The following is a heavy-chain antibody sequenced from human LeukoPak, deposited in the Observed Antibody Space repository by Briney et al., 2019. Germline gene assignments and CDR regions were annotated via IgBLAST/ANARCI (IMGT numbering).Heavy chain of an antibody. J-gene: IGHJ4*02. V-gene: IGHV3-23*01. CDR3: AKGGGWLYYFDY. CDR1: GFTFSSFA. Sequence: PGGSLRHSCSASGFTFSSFAMNWVRQAPGKGLEWVSAISSSGGDAYYADSVKGRFTISRDNSKNTLYLQMNSLRAEDTAIYYCAKGGGWLYYFDYWGQGTLVTVSS. D-gene: IGHD6-19*01. CDR2: ISSSGGDA.